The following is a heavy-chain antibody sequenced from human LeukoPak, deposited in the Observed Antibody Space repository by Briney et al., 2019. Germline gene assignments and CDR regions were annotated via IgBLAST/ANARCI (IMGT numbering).Heavy chain of an antibody. CDR2: INPNNGGT. Sequence: GASVKVSCKASGYSFTDYYMHWVRQAPGQGLEWMGWINPNNGGTNYAQKFQGRVTMTRDTSISTAYMELSRLRSDDTAVYYCARTVRYFDWLLDYWGQGTLVTVSS. CDR1: GYSFTDYY. V-gene: IGHV1-2*02. CDR3: ARTVRYFDWLLDY. J-gene: IGHJ4*02. D-gene: IGHD3-9*01.